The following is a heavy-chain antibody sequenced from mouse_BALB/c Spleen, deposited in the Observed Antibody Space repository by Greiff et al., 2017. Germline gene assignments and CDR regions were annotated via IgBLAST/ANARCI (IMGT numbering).Heavy chain of an antibody. CDR1: GFTFSSYA. CDR2: ISSGGST. Sequence: EVQLVESGGGLVKPGGSLKLSCAASGFTFSSYAMSWVRQTPEKRLEWVASISSGGSTYYPYSVKCRFTISRDNARNILYLQMSSLRSEDTAMYYCAREAYYYGSSYAMDYWGQGTSVTVSS. J-gene: IGHJ4*01. CDR3: AREAYYYGSSYAMDY. V-gene: IGHV5-6-5*01. D-gene: IGHD1-1*01.